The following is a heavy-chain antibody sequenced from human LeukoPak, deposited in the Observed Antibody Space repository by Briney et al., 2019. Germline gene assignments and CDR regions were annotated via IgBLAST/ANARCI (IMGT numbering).Heavy chain of an antibody. CDR2: VYYSGST. V-gene: IGHV4-39*07. Sequence: SETLSLTCTVTGGSINSSTYFWAWIRQAPGKGLEWIGSVYYSGSTYHNPSLKSRVTISVGTSKNQFSLKLSSVTAADTAVYYCARDRGGGYTYGTLDAFDIWGQGTMVPVSS. J-gene: IGHJ3*02. CDR1: GGSINSSTYF. CDR3: ARDRGGGYTYGTLDAFDI. D-gene: IGHD5-18*01.